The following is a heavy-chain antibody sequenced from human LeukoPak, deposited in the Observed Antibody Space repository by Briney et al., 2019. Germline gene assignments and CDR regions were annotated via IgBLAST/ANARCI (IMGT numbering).Heavy chain of an antibody. CDR1: GGSFSRYY. CDR2: IYYSGST. Sequence: PSETLSLTCTVSGGSFSRYYWNWIRQPPGKGLEWIGYIYYSGSTNYNPSLKSRVTISVDTSKNQFSLKLTSVTAADTAVYYCARSRSSTVTPWYYWGQGTLVTVSS. D-gene: IGHD4-11*01. J-gene: IGHJ4*02. CDR3: ARSRSSTVTPWYY. V-gene: IGHV4-59*01.